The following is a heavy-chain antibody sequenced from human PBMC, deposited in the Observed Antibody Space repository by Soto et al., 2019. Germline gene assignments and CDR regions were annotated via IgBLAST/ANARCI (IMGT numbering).Heavy chain of an antibody. V-gene: IGHV1-18*01. CDR3: ARDHTTYCGGECYQTHTYYYYYYGMDV. J-gene: IGHJ6*02. CDR2: ISAYNGNT. Sequence: ASVKVSCKASGYSFASYGISWVRQAPGQGLEWMGWISAYNGNTNYAQKLQGRVTMTTDTSTSTAYMELRSLRSDDTAVYYCARDHTTYCGGECYQTHTYYYYYYGMDVWG. D-gene: IGHD2-21*01. CDR1: GYSFASYG.